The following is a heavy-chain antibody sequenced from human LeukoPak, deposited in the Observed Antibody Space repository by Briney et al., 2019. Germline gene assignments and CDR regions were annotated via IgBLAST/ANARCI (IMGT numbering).Heavy chain of an antibody. J-gene: IGHJ6*02. CDR2: IIPIFGTA. Sequence: APVKVSCKASGGTFSSYAISWVRQAPGQGLEWMGGIIPIFGTANYAQKFQGRVTITADESTSTAYMELSSLRSEDTAVYYCASVVPAAPNYYYYGMDVWGQGTTVTVSS. D-gene: IGHD2-2*01. CDR3: ASVVPAAPNYYYYGMDV. CDR1: GGTFSSYA. V-gene: IGHV1-69*13.